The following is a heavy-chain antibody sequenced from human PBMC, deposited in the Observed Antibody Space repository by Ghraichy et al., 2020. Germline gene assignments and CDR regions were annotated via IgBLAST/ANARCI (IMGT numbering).Heavy chain of an antibody. Sequence: GESLNISCAASGFTFSSYAMSWVRQAPGKGLEWVSAISGSGGSTYYADSVKGRFTISRDNSKNTLYLQMNSLRAEDTAVYYCANYLGYYDFWSGYLAPGPNDAFDIWGQGTMVTVSS. V-gene: IGHV3-23*01. CDR1: GFTFSSYA. D-gene: IGHD3-3*01. J-gene: IGHJ3*02. CDR2: ISGSGGST. CDR3: ANYLGYYDFWSGYLAPGPNDAFDI.